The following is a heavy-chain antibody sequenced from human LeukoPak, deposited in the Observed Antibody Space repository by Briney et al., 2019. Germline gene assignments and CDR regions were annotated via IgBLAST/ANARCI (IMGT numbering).Heavy chain of an antibody. D-gene: IGHD6-13*01. CDR3: ARVPPGGYDGMDV. V-gene: IGHV1-2*04. CDR1: GYTFTGYY. CDR2: INPNSGGT. J-gene: IGHJ6*02. Sequence: ASVKVSCKASGYTFTGYYMHWVRQAPGQGLEWMGWINPNSGGTNYAQKFQGWVTMTRDTSISTAYMELSRLRSDDTAVYYCARVPPGGYDGMDVWGQGTTVTVSS.